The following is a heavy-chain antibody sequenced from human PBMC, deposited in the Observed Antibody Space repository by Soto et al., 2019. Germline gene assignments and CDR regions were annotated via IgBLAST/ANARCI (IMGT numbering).Heavy chain of an antibody. CDR2: ISAYNGNT. CDR3: SVLPPRDV. D-gene: IGHD3-10*02. CDR1: GYTFTSYG. V-gene: IGHV1-18*01. J-gene: IGHJ6*04. Sequence: QVQLVQSGAEVKKPGASVKVSCKASGYTFTSYGISWVRQAPGQGLEWMGWISAYNGNTNYAQKLQGRVTMTTDTSASTAYMELRGLSADATAVYYCSVLPPRDVWGKGTTVTVSS.